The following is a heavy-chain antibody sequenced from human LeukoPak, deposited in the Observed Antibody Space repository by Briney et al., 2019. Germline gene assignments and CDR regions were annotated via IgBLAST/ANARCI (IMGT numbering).Heavy chain of an antibody. D-gene: IGHD6-13*01. J-gene: IGHJ5*02. CDR2: IYYSGST. CDR3: ARVEKYTSSGPTDP. Sequence: PSETLSLTCTVSGDSISSNSYYWGWFRQPPGKGLEWIGNIYYSGSTYYNPSLNSLVTITVDMSKNQFSLKLTSVAAADTAVYYGARVEKYTSSGPTDPWGQGTLVTVSS. CDR1: GDSISSNSYY. V-gene: IGHV4-39*07.